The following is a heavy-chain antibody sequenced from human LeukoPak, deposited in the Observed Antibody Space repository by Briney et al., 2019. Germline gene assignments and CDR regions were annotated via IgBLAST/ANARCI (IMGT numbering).Heavy chain of an antibody. Sequence: GASVKVSCKASGYTFTSYGISWVRQAPGQGLEWMGWISAYNGNTNYAQKLQGRVTMTTDTSTSTAYMELRSLRSDDTTVYYCARVLDFLGELPGGFGPWGQGTLGTVSS. D-gene: IGHD3-16*01. V-gene: IGHV1-18*01. CDR1: GYTFTSYG. J-gene: IGHJ5*02. CDR3: ARVLDFLGELPGGFGP. CDR2: ISAYNGNT.